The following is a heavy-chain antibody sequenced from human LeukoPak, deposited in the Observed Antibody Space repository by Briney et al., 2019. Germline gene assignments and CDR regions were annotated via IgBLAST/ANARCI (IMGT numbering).Heavy chain of an antibody. J-gene: IGHJ4*02. D-gene: IGHD3-10*01. V-gene: IGHV1-18*01. CDR2: ISAYNGNT. CDR3: ARVSSFTALRDGSGSYYPDY. Sequence: ASVKVSCKASGYTFTSYGISWVRQAPGQGLEWMGWISAYNGNTNYAQKLQGRVTMTTDTSTSTAYMELRSLRSDDTAVYYCARVSSFTALRDGSGSYYPDYWGQGTLVTVSS. CDR1: GYTFTSYG.